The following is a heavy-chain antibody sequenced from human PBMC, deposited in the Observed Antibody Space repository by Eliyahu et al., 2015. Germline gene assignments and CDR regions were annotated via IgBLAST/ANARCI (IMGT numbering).Heavy chain of an antibody. V-gene: IGHV3-23*04. CDR1: GFTFSKYA. CDR2: SGYGGGT. CDR3: AKKNGDSQPNFDY. J-gene: IGHJ4*02. D-gene: IGHD7-27*01. Sequence: EVQLVESGGGLVQPGGSLRLXCAASGFTFSKYAMGWVRQAPGKGLEWVSSSGYGGGTYYPDSVKGRFTVSRDNSKNSLYLQMNSLRAEDTAIYYCAKKNGDSQPNFDYWGQGTLVTVSS.